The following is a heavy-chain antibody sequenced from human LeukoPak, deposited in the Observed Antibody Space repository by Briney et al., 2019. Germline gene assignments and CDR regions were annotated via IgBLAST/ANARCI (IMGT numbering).Heavy chain of an antibody. V-gene: IGHV4-31*03. D-gene: IGHD3-16*01. J-gene: IGHJ5*02. CDR2: IYYSGST. CDR3: ARGGPSLDWFDP. CDR1: GGSISSGGYY. Sequence: SQTLSLTCTVSGGSISSGGYYWSWIRQHPGTGLEWIGYIYYSGSTYYNPSLKSRVTISVDTSKNQFSLKLSSVTAADTAVYYCARGGPSLDWFDPWGQGTLVTVSS.